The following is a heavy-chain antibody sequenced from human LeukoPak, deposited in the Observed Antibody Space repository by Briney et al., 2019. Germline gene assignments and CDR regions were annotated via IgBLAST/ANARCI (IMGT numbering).Heavy chain of an antibody. Sequence: AASVKVSCKASGYTFTSYYMHWVRQAPGQGLEWMGIINPGDGSTTYTQNFQDRVAMTRDTSTSTVYMELSSPRFEDTAVYYCARAGVVGATSSWFDPWGQGTLVSVSS. V-gene: IGHV1-46*01. CDR1: GYTFTSYY. J-gene: IGHJ5*02. CDR3: ARAGVVGATSSWFDP. D-gene: IGHD1-26*01. CDR2: INPGDGST.